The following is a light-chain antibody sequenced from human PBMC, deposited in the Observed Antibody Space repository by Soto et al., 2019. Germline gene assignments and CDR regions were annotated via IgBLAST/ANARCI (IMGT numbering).Light chain of an antibody. J-gene: IGKJ1*01. CDR2: AAS. V-gene: IGKV1-39*01. Sequence: DIQMTQSPSSRSSSVGDRITITCRASQSISKYLNWYQQKPGKAPTFLIYAASTLQSGVPSTFSGSGSGTDFTLTISSLQPQDFAVYYCQQYNNWPTWTFGQGTKVDIK. CDR1: QSISKY. CDR3: QQYNNWPTWT.